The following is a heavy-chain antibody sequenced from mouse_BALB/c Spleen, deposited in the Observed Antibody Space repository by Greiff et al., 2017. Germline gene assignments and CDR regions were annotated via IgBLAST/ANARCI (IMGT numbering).Heavy chain of an antibody. Sequence: EVKLMESGPGLVKPSQSLSLTCSVTGYSITSGYYWNWIRQFPGNKLEWMGYISYDGSNNYNPSLKNRISITRDTSKNQFFLKLNSVTTEDTATYYCARGYYGSSPRAMDYWGQGTSVTVSS. D-gene: IGHD1-1*01. CDR1: GYSITSGYY. V-gene: IGHV3-6*02. J-gene: IGHJ4*01. CDR2: ISYDGSN. CDR3: ARGYYGSSPRAMDY.